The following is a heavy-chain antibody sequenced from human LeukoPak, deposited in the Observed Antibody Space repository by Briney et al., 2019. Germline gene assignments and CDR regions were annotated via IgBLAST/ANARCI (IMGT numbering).Heavy chain of an antibody. CDR3: ARANIQLWFYY. D-gene: IGHD5-18*01. J-gene: IGHJ4*02. V-gene: IGHV1-18*01. CDR1: GGTFSSYA. Sequence: GASVKVSCKASGGTFSSYAISWVRQAPGQGLEWMGWISGYNGNTKYAQKLQGRVTMTTETSTSTAYMELRSLRSDDTAVYYCARANIQLWFYYWGQGTLVTVSS. CDR2: ISGYNGNT.